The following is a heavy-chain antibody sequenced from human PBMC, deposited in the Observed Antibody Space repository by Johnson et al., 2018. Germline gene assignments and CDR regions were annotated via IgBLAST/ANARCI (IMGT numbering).Heavy chain of an antibody. CDR1: GFIFSTFA. V-gene: IGHV3-30-3*01. CDR2: LSYDGGNK. CDR3: ARDFLGVSGSAFAI. D-gene: IGHD6-19*01. J-gene: IGHJ3*02. Sequence: QVQLVESGGGVVQPGRSLTLSCTASGFIFSTFAMHWVRQAPGKGLEWMAVLSYDGGNKYYADSVKGRFTITRDNVKNTRCLEMDSRRTEDTAVYYCARDFLGVSGSAFAIWGQGTKVTVSP.